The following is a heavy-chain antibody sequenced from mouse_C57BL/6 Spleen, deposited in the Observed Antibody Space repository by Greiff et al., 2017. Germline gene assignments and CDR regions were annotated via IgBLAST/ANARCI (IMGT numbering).Heavy chain of an antibody. V-gene: IGHV1-69*01. D-gene: IGHD2-1*01. CDR2: IDPSDSYT. CDR1: GYTFTSYW. CDR3: ARSHPLYYGNYTWFAY. Sequence: QVQLQQPGAELVMPGASVKLSCKASGYTFTSYWMHWVKQRPGQGLEWIGEIDPSDSYTNYNQKFKGKSTLTVDKSSSTAYMQLSSLTSEDSAVYYCARSHPLYYGNYTWFAYWGQGTLVTVSA. J-gene: IGHJ3*01.